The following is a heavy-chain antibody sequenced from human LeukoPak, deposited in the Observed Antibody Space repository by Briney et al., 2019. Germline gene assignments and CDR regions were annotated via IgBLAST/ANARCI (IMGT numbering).Heavy chain of an antibody. V-gene: IGHV4-31*03. J-gene: IGHJ6*03. D-gene: IGHD4-11*01. Sequence: SETLSLTCTVSGGSISSGGYYWSWIRQHPGKGLEWIGYIYYSGGTYYNPSLKSRVTISVDTSKNQFSLKLSSVTAADTAVYYCARFRADYSNWLNYYYYMDVWGKGTTVTVSS. CDR1: GGSISSGGYY. CDR3: ARFRADYSNWLNYYYYMDV. CDR2: IYYSGGT.